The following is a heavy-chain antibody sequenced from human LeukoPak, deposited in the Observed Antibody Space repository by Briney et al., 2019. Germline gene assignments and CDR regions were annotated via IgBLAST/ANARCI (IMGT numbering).Heavy chain of an antibody. D-gene: IGHD6-19*01. Sequence: ASVKVSCKASGYTFTGYYMHWVRPAPGQGLEWMGIINPSGGSTSYAQKFQGRVTMTRDTSTSTVYMELSSLRSEDTAVYYCARDRVAGTRAYYYYYYGMDVWGQGTTVTVSS. J-gene: IGHJ6*02. V-gene: IGHV1-46*01. CDR3: ARDRVAGTRAYYYYYYGMDV. CDR2: INPSGGST. CDR1: GYTFTGYY.